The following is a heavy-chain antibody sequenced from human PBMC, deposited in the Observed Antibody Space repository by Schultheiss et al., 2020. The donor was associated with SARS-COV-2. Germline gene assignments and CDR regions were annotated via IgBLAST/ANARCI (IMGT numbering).Heavy chain of an antibody. CDR2: INHSGST. CDR3: ARKTMVRGVIPAIYFDY. Sequence: SQTLSLTCTVSGGSISSYYWSWIRQPPGKGLEWIGEINHSGSTNYNPSLKSRVTISVDTSKNQFSLKLSSVTAADTAVYYCARKTMVRGVIPAIYFDYWGQGTLVTVSS. CDR1: GGSISSYY. D-gene: IGHD3-10*01. J-gene: IGHJ4*02. V-gene: IGHV4-34*01.